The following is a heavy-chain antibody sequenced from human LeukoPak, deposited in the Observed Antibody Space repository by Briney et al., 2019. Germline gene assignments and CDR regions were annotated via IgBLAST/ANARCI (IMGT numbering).Heavy chain of an antibody. CDR1: GGSFSSTYS. Sequence: SETLSLTCTVSGGSFSSTYSWGWIRQPPGKGLEWIGNIYYSGSTYYNPSLKSRVTISVDTSKNQFSLKLSSVTAADTAVYYCARDQIAVAGTILGWDWGQGTLVTVSS. D-gene: IGHD6-19*01. CDR3: ARDQIAVAGTILGWD. J-gene: IGHJ4*02. CDR2: IYYSGST. V-gene: IGHV4-39*07.